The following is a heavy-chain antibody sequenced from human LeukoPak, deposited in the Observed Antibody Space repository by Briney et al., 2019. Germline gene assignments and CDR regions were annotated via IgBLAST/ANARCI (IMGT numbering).Heavy chain of an antibody. Sequence: SETLSLTCTVSGGSISSSSYYWGWIRQPPGKGLEWIGSIYYSGSTYYNPSLKSRVTISVDTSKNQFSLKLSSVTAADTAVYYCARGHWYYYGSGYYFDYWGQGTLVTVSS. D-gene: IGHD3-10*01. V-gene: IGHV4-39*07. CDR2: IYYSGST. CDR1: GGSISSSSYY. CDR3: ARGHWYYYGSGYYFDY. J-gene: IGHJ4*02.